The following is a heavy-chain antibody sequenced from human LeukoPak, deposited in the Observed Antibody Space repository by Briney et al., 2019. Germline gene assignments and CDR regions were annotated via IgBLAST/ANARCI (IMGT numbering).Heavy chain of an antibody. D-gene: IGHD6-19*01. CDR1: GFTFSSYA. CDR2: ISFSVNTK. V-gene: IGHV3-48*04. CDR3: ARGAYSSGWAYFDH. J-gene: IGHJ4*02. Sequence: GGSLRLSCAASGFTFSSYAMNWVRQAPGKGLEWVSYISFSVNTKYYGDSVKGRFTISRDNAKNSLYLHMDSLRAEDTAVYYCARGAYSSGWAYFDHWGQGTLVTVSS.